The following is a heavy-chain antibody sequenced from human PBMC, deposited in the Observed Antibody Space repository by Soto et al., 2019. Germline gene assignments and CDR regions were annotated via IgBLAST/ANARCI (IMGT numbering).Heavy chain of an antibody. CDR2: ISSNGGST. Sequence: GGSLRLSCSASGFTFSSHAMHWVRQAPGKGLEYVSAISSNGGSTYYADSVKGRFTLSRDNSKNTLYLQMSSLRAEDTAVYYCVKGSYDSSGYYYNYFDYWGQGTQVTVSS. V-gene: IGHV3-64D*06. J-gene: IGHJ4*02. D-gene: IGHD3-22*01. CDR1: GFTFSSHA. CDR3: VKGSYDSSGYYYNYFDY.